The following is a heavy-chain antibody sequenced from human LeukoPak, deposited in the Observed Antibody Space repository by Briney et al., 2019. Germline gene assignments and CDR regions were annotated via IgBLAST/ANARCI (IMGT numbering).Heavy chain of an antibody. CDR1: GYSISRGYS. CDR3: ARFDHVWETHGMDAFDL. J-gene: IGHJ3*01. CDR2: MYHSEST. V-gene: IGHV4-38-2*01. Sequence: SETLSLTCAVSGYSISRGYSWGWIQQPPGMGLEWIGNMYHSESTHYNPSLKSRVTISADTSKNQFSLKLSSVTAADTAVYYCARFDHVWETHGMDAFDLWGQGTMVTVSS. D-gene: IGHD3-16*01.